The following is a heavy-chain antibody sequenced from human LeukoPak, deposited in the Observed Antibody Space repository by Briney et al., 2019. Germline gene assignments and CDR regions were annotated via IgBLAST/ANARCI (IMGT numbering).Heavy chain of an antibody. Sequence: SETLSLTCTVSGGSISSHYWSWIRQPPGKGLKWIGYIYYSGSTNYNPSLKSRVTISVDTSKNQFSLKLSSVTAADTAVYYCARGGGIIAAEVDYWGQGTLVTVSS. CDR1: GGSISSHY. V-gene: IGHV4-59*11. CDR2: IYYSGST. CDR3: ARGGGIIAAEVDY. J-gene: IGHJ4*02. D-gene: IGHD6-13*01.